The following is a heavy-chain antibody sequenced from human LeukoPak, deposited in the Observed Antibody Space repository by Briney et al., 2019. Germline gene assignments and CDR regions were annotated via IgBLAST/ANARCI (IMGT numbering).Heavy chain of an antibody. CDR2: ISGSGGST. D-gene: IGHD3-22*01. CDR1: GFTSSSYA. V-gene: IGHV3-23*01. Sequence: GGPLRLSCAASGFTSSSYAMSWVRQAPGKGLEWVSAISGSGGSTYYADSVKGRFTISRDNSKDTLYLQMNSLRAEDTAVYYCAKDLYYDSSGYYYYWGQGTLVTVSS. J-gene: IGHJ4*02. CDR3: AKDLYYDSSGYYYY.